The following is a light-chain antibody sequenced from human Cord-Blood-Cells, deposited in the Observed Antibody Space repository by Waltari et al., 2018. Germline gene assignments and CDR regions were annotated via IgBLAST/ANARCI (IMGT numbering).Light chain of an antibody. CDR2: KDS. J-gene: IGLJ2*01. CDR1: ALPKQY. V-gene: IGLV3-25*03. CDR3: QSADSSGTYHVV. Sequence: SYELTQPPSVSVSPGQTPRITCSGDALPKQYASWYQQKPGQAPVLVIYKDSESPSGIPERFSGSSSGTTVTLTISGVQAEDEADYYCQSADSSGTYHVVFGGGTKLTVL.